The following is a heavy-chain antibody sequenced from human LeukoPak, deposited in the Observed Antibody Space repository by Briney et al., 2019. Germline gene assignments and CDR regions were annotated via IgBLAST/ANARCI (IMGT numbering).Heavy chain of an antibody. J-gene: IGHJ4*02. CDR2: IYSSGST. CDR1: GGSISNYY. D-gene: IGHD6-13*01. Sequence: SETLSLTCTVSGGSISNYYWSWIRQPPGKGLEWIGYIYSSGSTNYNPSLKSRVTISVDTSKNQFSLKLSSVTAADTAVYYCARHPSSSWSKRFDYWGQGTLVTVSS. CDR3: ARHPSSSWSKRFDY. V-gene: IGHV4-59*08.